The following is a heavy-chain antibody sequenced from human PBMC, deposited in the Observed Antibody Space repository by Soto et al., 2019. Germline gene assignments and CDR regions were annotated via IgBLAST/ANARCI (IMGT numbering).Heavy chain of an antibody. CDR3: AKGYCSSTSCYGFDAFDI. J-gene: IGHJ3*02. CDR1: GFTFSSYA. CDR2: ISGSGGST. V-gene: IGHV3-23*01. Sequence: SLRLSCAASGFTFSSYAMSWVRQAPGKGLEWVSAISGSGGSTYYADSVKGRFTISRDNSKNTLYLQMNSLRAEDTAVYYCAKGYCSSTSCYGFDAFDIWGQGTMVTVSS. D-gene: IGHD2-2*01.